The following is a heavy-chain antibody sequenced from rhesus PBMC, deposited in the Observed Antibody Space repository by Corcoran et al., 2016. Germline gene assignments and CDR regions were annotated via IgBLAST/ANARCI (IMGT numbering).Heavy chain of an antibody. CDR3: TTGGIAAGPRDYGLDS. J-gene: IGHJ6*01. CDR2: ISSASGYI. V-gene: IGHV3S16*01. CDR1: GFTFSSYG. D-gene: IGHD6-13*01. Sequence: EVQLVESGGGLVQPGGSLRLSCAASGFTFSSYGMSWVRQAPGKGLEWVSSISSASGYIYFADSVKGRFTISRDNAKNSLSLQMNSLRAEDPAVYYCTTGGIAAGPRDYGLDSWGQGVVVTVSS.